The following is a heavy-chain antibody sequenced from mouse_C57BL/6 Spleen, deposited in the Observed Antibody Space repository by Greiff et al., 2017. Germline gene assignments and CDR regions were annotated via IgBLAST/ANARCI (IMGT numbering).Heavy chain of an antibody. J-gene: IGHJ4*01. CDR1: GFTFSSYA. CDR2: ISDGGSYT. V-gene: IGHV5-4*03. CDR3: ARGGDLPYYYAMDY. D-gene: IGHD2-1*01. Sequence: EVKLVESGGGLVKPGGSLKLSCAASGFTFSSYAMSWVRQTPEKRLEWVATISDGGSYTYYPDNVKGRFTISRDNAKNNLYLQMSHLKSEDTAMYYCARGGDLPYYYAMDYWGQGTSVTVSS.